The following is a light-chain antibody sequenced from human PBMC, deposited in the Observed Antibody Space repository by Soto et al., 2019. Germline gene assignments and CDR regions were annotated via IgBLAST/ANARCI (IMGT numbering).Light chain of an antibody. CDR1: SSDVGGYGY. V-gene: IGLV2-8*01. J-gene: IGLJ2*01. CDR3: SSYEGTHTHVV. CDR2: EVN. Sequence: QSALTQPPSASGSPGQSVTISRTGTSSDVGGYGYVSWYQQYPGKAPKLMIYEVNKRSSGVPDRFSGSKSGNTASLTVSGLQAVDEADYYCSSYEGTHTHVVFGGGPKLTVL.